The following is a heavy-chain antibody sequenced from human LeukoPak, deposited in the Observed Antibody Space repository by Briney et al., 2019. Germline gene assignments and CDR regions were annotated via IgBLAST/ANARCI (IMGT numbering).Heavy chain of an antibody. CDR3: ARRDGYCSSSSCYADYYYGMDV. J-gene: IGHJ6*02. V-gene: IGHV5-51*01. Sequence: GESLKISCKGSGYSFTSYWIGWVRQMPGKGLEWMGIIYPGDSNTTYSPSFQGQVTISADKSISTAYLQWSSLKASDTAMYYCARRDGYCSSSSCYADYYYGMDVWGQGTTVTVSS. CDR2: IYPGDSNT. D-gene: IGHD2-2*01. CDR1: GYSFTSYW.